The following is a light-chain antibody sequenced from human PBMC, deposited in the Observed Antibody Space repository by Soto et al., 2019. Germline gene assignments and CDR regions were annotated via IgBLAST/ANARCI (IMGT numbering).Light chain of an antibody. Sequence: QSALTQPASVSGSPGQSISISCTGTSSDVGNYNSVSWYQQRPGKVPKLMIYDVSNRPSGVSNRFSGSKSGNTASLTISGLQAEDEADYYCSSYTSSSTDVLGTGTKLTVL. CDR1: SSDVGNYNS. J-gene: IGLJ1*01. V-gene: IGLV2-14*01. CDR3: SSYTSSSTDV. CDR2: DVS.